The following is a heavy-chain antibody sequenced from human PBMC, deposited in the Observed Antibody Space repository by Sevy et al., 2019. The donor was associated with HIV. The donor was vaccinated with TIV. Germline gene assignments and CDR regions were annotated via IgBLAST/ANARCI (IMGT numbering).Heavy chain of an antibody. CDR3: VRGWDSSSGYYFDY. V-gene: IGHV1-18*01. Sequence: ASVKVSCKASGYTFTSYGISWVRQAPGQGLEWMGWISAYNGNTNYAQKVQGRVTMTTDTSTSTAYMELRSLRSDDTAVYYCVRGWDSSSGYYFDYWGQGTLVTVSS. D-gene: IGHD3-22*01. CDR1: GYTFTSYG. CDR2: ISAYNGNT. J-gene: IGHJ4*02.